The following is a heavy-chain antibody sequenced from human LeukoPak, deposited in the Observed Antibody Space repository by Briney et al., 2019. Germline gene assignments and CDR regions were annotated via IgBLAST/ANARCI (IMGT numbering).Heavy chain of an antibody. Sequence: SETLSLTCAVSGGSISSGGYSWSWIRQPPGKGLEWIGYIYHSGSTYYNPSLKSRVTISVDRSKNQFSLKLSSVTAADTAAYYCARDRDRFGELYYWGQGTLVTVSS. CDR1: GGSISSGGYS. J-gene: IGHJ4*02. V-gene: IGHV4-30-2*01. CDR2: IYHSGST. D-gene: IGHD3-10*01. CDR3: ARDRDRFGELYY.